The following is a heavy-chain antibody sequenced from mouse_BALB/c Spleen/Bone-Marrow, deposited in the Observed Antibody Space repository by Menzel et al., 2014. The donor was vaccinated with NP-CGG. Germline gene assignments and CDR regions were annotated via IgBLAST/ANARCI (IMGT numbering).Heavy chain of an antibody. V-gene: IGHV2-6*02. CDR3: ARTGTYYAMDY. Sequence: VQVVESGPGLVAPSQSLSITCTVSGFSLTSYGIHWVRQPPGKGLEWLVVIWSDGSTTYNSSLKSRLNNIKDNSKSQVFLKVSSLQTDHTHMYYCARTGTYYAMDYWGQGTSVTVSS. CDR2: IWSDGST. CDR1: GFSLTSYG. J-gene: IGHJ4*01. D-gene: IGHD4-1*01.